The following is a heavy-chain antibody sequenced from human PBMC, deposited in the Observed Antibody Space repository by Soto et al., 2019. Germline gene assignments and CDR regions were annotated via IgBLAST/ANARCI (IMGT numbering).Heavy chain of an antibody. D-gene: IGHD2-2*01. V-gene: IGHV1-69*02. CDR3: ARGWNDCSSTSCYASYYYMDV. J-gene: IGHJ6*03. Sequence: SVKVSCKASGGTFSSYTISWVRQAPGQGLEWKGRIIPILGIANYAQKFQGRVTITADKSTSTAYMELSSLRSEDTAVYYCARGWNDCSSTSCYASYYYMDVWGKGTTVTVSS. CDR1: GGTFSSYT. CDR2: IIPILGIA.